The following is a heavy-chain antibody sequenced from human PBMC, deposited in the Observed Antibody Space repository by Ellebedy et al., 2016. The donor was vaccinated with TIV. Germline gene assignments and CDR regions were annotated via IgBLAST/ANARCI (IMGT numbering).Heavy chain of an antibody. V-gene: IGHV4-59*01. CDR2: IYYSWST. D-gene: IGHD2-15*01. J-gene: IGHJ6*02. Sequence: GSLRLSCTVSGGSISSYYWSWIRQPPGKGLEWIGYIYYSWSTNYNPSLKSRVTISVDTSKNQFSLKLSSVTAADTAVYYCARDTGQDSFYYYGMDVWGQGTTVTVSS. CDR1: GGSISSYY. CDR3: ARDTGQDSFYYYGMDV.